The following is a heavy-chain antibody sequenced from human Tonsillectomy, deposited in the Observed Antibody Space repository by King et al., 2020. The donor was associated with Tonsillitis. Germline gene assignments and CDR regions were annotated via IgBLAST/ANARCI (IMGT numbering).Heavy chain of an antibody. J-gene: IGHJ3*01. CDR1: GYTFTSYG. Sequence: QLVQSGAEVKKPGASVKVSCKVSGYTFTSYGISWVRQAPGQGLEWMGWINTYNGNTNYAQKFQGRVTMTTDTSTTTAYMELRSLRSDDAAVYYGVRDGTYDSGGSWTFAFAVWGQGTMVTVSS. D-gene: IGHD3-22*01. CDR3: VRDGTYDSGGSWTFAFAV. CDR2: INTYNGNT. V-gene: IGHV1-18*01.